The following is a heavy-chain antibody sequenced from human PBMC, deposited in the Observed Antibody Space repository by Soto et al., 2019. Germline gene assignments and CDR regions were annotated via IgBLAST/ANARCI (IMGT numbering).Heavy chain of an antibody. V-gene: IGHV3-11*03. Sequence: PGGSLRLSCAASGFTFSDYYMSWIRQAPGKGLEWVSYISSSSSYTNYADSVKGRFTISRDNAKNSLYLQMNSLRAEDTAVYYCARKALDLYEPYWFDPWGQGTLVTVSS. D-gene: IGHD2-8*01. J-gene: IGHJ5*02. CDR3: ARKALDLYEPYWFDP. CDR2: ISSSSSYT. CDR1: GFTFSDYY.